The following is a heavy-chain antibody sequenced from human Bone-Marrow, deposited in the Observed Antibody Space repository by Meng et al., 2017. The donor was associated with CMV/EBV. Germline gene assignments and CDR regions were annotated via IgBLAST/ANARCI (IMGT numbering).Heavy chain of an antibody. Sequence: LRLSCSVSGVSVSSSSYHWAWIRQSPGKGLEWIGTIYYRGNTYYNPSVKSRVTISVDTSRNQFSLKLTSVTAADTAVYYCARHHFSSHHLDFWGQGALVTVSS. D-gene: IGHD6-13*01. CDR1: GVSVSSSSYH. V-gene: IGHV4-39*01. CDR3: ARHHFSSHHLDF. J-gene: IGHJ4*02. CDR2: IYYRGNT.